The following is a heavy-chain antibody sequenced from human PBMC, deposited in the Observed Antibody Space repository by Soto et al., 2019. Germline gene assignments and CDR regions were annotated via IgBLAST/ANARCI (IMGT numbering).Heavy chain of an antibody. D-gene: IGHD5-12*01. CDR3: ARGNHRWLQLWYFDL. J-gene: IGHJ2*01. Sequence: QVQLVQSGAEVKKPGSSVKVSCKASGGTFSNYPVSWVRQAPGQGLEWMGGIIPIFGTVNYAQKFQGRLTITAEESPSTAYVELRSLRSEDTAVYYCARGNHRWLQLWYFDLWGRGTRVTVSS. V-gene: IGHV1-69*12. CDR1: GGTFSNYP. CDR2: IIPIFGTV.